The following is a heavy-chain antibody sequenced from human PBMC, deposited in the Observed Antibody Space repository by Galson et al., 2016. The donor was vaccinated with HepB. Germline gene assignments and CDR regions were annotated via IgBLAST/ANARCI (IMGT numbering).Heavy chain of an antibody. D-gene: IGHD4-23*01. J-gene: IGHJ4*02. Sequence: ETLSLTCTVSGGSISSTSYYWGWIRQPPGKGLEWIGSVYFNGSTYFNPSLKSRVTISVDTSKNQFSLKLSSVTAADTAVYYCAKSGGYFEYWGQGTLVTVSS. CDR1: GGSISSTSYY. CDR2: VYFNGST. V-gene: IGHV4-39*01. CDR3: AKSGGYFEY.